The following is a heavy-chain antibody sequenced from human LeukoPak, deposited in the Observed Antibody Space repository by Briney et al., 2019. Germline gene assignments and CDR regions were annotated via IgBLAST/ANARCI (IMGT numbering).Heavy chain of an antibody. J-gene: IGHJ1*01. V-gene: IGHV3-64D*09. D-gene: IGHD1-1*01. Sequence: PGGSLRLSCSASGFTFSSYAIHWVRQAPGKGLEYVSGISSNGGSTYYADSVKGRFTISRDNSKNTVYLQMSSLRAEDTAVYYCVKGGLTLTTIYFHYWGQGTLVTVSS. CDR2: ISSNGGST. CDR3: VKGGLTLTTIYFHY. CDR1: GFTFSSYA.